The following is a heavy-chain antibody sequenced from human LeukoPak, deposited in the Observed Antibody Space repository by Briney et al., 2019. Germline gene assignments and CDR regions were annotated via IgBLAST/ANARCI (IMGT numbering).Heavy chain of an antibody. V-gene: IGHV4-61*02. CDR2: IYTSGST. J-gene: IGHJ4*02. Sequence: SQTLSLTCTVSGGSISSGSYYWSWIRQPAGKGLEWIGRIYTSGSTNYNPSLKSRVTISVDTSKNQFSLKLSSVTAADTAVYYCARGELDTAAAPDYWGQGTLVTVSS. CDR1: GGSISSGSYY. D-gene: IGHD6-13*01. CDR3: ARGELDTAAAPDY.